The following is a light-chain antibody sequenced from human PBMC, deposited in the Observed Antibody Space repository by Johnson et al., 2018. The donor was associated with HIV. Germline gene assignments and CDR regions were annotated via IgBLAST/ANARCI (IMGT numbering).Light chain of an antibody. CDR2: ENN. Sequence: QSVLTQPPSVSAAPGQKVTISCSGSSSNIGNNYVSWYQQLPGTAPKLLIYENNKRPSGIPDRFSGSKSGTSATLGITGLQTGDEAEYYCGTWETSLSVTDVFGTGTKVTVL. CDR3: GTWETSLSVTDV. V-gene: IGLV1-51*02. J-gene: IGLJ1*01. CDR1: SSNIGNNY.